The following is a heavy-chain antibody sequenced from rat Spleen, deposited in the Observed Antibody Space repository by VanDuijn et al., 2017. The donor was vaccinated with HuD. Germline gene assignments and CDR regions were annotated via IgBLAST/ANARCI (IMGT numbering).Heavy chain of an antibody. J-gene: IGHJ2*01. V-gene: IGHV5-27*01. CDR1: GFTFSDYY. D-gene: IGHD1-1*01. Sequence: DVQLVESGGGLVQPGRSLKLSCAASGFTFSDYYMAWVRQAPKKGLEWVASISPSGGRTYYRGSVKGRFTISRDNAKSTLYLQMNSLRSEDTATYYCTRDDYSGYFDYWGQGVMVTVSS. CDR3: TRDDYSGYFDY. CDR2: ISPSGGRT.